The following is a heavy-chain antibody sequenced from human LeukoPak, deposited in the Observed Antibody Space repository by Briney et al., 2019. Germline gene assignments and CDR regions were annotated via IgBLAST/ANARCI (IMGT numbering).Heavy chain of an antibody. CDR1: GYRFTSYW. Sequence: GESLKISCKGSGYRFTSYWISWVRQMSGKGLEWMGKIDPSESYTNYSPSLQGHVTISTDKSINTAYLQWSSLKASDTAMYYCARHTGWAFQIWGQGTMVTVSS. V-gene: IGHV5-10-1*01. D-gene: IGHD1-14*01. CDR2: IDPSESYT. CDR3: ARHTGWAFQI. J-gene: IGHJ3*02.